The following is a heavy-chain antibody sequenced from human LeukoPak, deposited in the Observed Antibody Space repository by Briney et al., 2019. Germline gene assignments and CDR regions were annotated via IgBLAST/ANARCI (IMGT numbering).Heavy chain of an antibody. CDR2: ISGDGTIR. J-gene: IGHJ4*02. CDR3: TRDFDWGGGY. Sequence: PGGSLRLSCAASGFTFSSYGMHWVRQAPGEGLVWVSRISGDGTIRGYADSVRGRFTISRDNAKNTVHLQMNSLRAEDTAVYYCTRDFDWGGGYWGQGTLVTVSS. CDR1: GFTFSSYG. V-gene: IGHV3-74*01. D-gene: IGHD3-9*01.